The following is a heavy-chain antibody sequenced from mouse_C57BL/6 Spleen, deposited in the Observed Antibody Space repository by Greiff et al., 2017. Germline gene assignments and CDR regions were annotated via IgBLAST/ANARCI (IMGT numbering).Heavy chain of an antibody. V-gene: IGHV1-22*01. CDR3: AGGGPPGFDF. Sequence: EVQLQQPGPELVKPGASVKMSCKASGYTFTDYNMHWVKQSHGKSLEWIGYINPNNGGTSYNQKFKGKATLTVNKSSSTAYMELRSLTAEDSAVYYCAGGGPPGFDFWGQGTTLTVSS. J-gene: IGHJ2*01. CDR1: GYTFTDYN. CDR2: INPNNGGT.